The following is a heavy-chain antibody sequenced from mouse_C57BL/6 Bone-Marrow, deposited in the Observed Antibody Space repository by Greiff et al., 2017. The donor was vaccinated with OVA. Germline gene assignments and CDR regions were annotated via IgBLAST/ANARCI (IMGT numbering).Heavy chain of an antibody. CDR2: ISNGGGST. D-gene: IGHD2-14*01. J-gene: IGHJ2*01. Sequence: EVQRVESGGGLVQPGGSLKLSCAASGFTFSDYYMYWVRQTPEKRLEWVAYISNGGGSTYYPDTVKGRFTISRDNAKNTLYLQMSRLKSEDTAMYYCARLRYDGYFDYWGQGTTLTVSS. CDR3: ARLRYDGYFDY. CDR1: GFTFSDYY. V-gene: IGHV5-12*01.